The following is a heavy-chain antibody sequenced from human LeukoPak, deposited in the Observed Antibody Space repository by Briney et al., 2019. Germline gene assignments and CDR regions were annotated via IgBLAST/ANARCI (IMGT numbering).Heavy chain of an antibody. J-gene: IGHJ4*02. Sequence: GGSLRLSCAASGFTFSSYAMHWVRQAPGKGLEWVVVISYDGSNKYYADSVKGRFTISRDNSKNTLYLQMNSLRAEDTAVYYCARVGVAVAGTYWGQGTLVTVSS. V-gene: IGHV3-30*04. D-gene: IGHD6-19*01. CDR1: GFTFSSYA. CDR2: ISYDGSNK. CDR3: ARVGVAVAGTY.